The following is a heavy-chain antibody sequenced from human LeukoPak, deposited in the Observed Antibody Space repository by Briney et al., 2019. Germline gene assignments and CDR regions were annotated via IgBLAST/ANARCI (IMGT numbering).Heavy chain of an antibody. V-gene: IGHV4-59*08. CDR2: IYYSGST. CDR3: ARILRDYYYYGMDV. J-gene: IGHJ6*02. D-gene: IGHD3-3*01. CDR1: GGSISSYY. Sequence: PPETLSLTCTVSGGSISSYYWSWIRQPPGKGLEWIGYIYYSGSTNYNPSLKSRVTISVDTSKNQFSLKLSSVTAADTAVYYCARILRDYYYYGMDVWGQGTTVTVSS.